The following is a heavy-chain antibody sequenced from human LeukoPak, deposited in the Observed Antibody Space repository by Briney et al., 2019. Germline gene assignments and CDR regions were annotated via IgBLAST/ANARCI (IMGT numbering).Heavy chain of an antibody. V-gene: IGHV4-39*07. Sequence: SETLSLTCTVSGGSISSSSYYWGWIRQPPGKGLEWIGSIYYSGSTYYNPSLKSRVTISVDTSKNQFSLKLSSVTAADTAVYYCARERERDYYDSSGYYYYFDYWGQGTLVTVSS. CDR1: GGSISSSSYY. CDR2: IYYSGST. J-gene: IGHJ4*02. D-gene: IGHD3-22*01. CDR3: ARERERDYYDSSGYYYYFDY.